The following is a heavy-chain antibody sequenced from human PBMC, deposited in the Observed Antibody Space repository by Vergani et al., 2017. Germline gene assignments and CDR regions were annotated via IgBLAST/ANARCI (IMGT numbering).Heavy chain of an antibody. V-gene: IGHV1-69*01. Sequence: QVQLVQSGAEVKKPGSSVKVSCKASGGTFSSYAISWVRQAPEQGLEWMGGIIPIFGTANYAQKFQGRVTITADESTSTAYMELSSLRSEDTAVYYCASCNWNYPQGYFDYWGQGTLVTVSS. CDR3: ASCNWNYPQGYFDY. D-gene: IGHD1-7*01. CDR2: IIPIFGTA. J-gene: IGHJ4*02. CDR1: GGTFSSYA.